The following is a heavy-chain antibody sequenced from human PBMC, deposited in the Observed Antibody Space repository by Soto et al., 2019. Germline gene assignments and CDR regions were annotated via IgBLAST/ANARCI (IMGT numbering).Heavy chain of an antibody. CDR3: AKDTGGYSSSLFFDY. D-gene: IGHD6-13*01. CDR2: ISWNSGSI. J-gene: IGHJ4*02. Sequence: GGSLRLSCAASGFTFDDYAMHWVRQAPGKGLEWVSGISWNSGSIGYADSVKGRFTISRDNAKNSLYLQMNSLRAEDTALYYCAKDTGGYSSSLFFDYWGQGTLVTAPQ. V-gene: IGHV3-9*01. CDR1: GFTFDDYA.